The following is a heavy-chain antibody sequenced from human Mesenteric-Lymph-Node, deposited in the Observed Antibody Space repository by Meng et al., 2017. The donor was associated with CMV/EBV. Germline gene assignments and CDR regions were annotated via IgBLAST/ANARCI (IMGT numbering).Heavy chain of an antibody. D-gene: IGHD2-2*01. J-gene: IGHJ4*02. CDR3: AREGYCTSISCRFLDY. V-gene: IGHV4-34*01. CDR2: INHSGST. Sequence: SETLSLTCAVYGGSFSGYYWSWIRQPPGKGLEWIGEINHSGSTNYNPSLKGRVTISVDTSKNQFSLNLSSVTAADTAVYYCAREGYCTSISCRFLDYWGQGTLVTVSS. CDR1: GGSFSGYY.